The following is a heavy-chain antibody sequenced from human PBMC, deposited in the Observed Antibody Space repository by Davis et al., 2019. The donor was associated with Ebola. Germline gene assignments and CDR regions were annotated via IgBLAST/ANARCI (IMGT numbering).Heavy chain of an antibody. Sequence: GESLKISCAASGFTFSSYSMNWVRQAPGKGLEWVSYISSSSSTIYYADSVKGRFTISRDNAKNSLYLQMNSLRAEDTAVYYCARVREYGMDVWGKGTTVTVSS. J-gene: IGHJ6*04. CDR3: ARVREYGMDV. V-gene: IGHV3-48*01. CDR2: ISSSSSTI. CDR1: GFTFSSYS. D-gene: IGHD1-26*01.